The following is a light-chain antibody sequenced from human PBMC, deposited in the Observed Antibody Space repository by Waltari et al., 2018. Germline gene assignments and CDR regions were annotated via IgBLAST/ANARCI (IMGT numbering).Light chain of an antibody. Sequence: DIQMTQSPSPLSASAGATVTITCRASQSVGQFLNWYQQRPGEAPNLLIYKTSNLQGGVPSRFSGSGSGTDFTLTIDSLQPEDFATYYCQQSDGIPFTFGPGT. CDR3: QQSDGIPFT. J-gene: IGKJ2*01. CDR1: QSVGQF. CDR2: KTS. V-gene: IGKV1-39*01.